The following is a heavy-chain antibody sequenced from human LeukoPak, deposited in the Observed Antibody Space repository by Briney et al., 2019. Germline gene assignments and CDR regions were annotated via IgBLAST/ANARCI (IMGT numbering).Heavy chain of an antibody. CDR1: GFTFSSYA. CDR3: EGRIAGDGSNAFDF. V-gene: IGHV3-30*04. Sequence: PGRSLRLSCAASGFTFSSYAMHWVRQAPGKGLEWVAVISYDGSNKYYADSVKGRFTLSRDNSKNTLYLQMKSLRAEDTAVYYCEGRIAGDGSNAFDFWGQGTMVTVSS. D-gene: IGHD6-19*01. CDR2: ISYDGSNK. J-gene: IGHJ3*01.